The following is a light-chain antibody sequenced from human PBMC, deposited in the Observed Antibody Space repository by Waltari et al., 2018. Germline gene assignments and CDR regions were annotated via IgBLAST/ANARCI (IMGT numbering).Light chain of an antibody. J-gene: IGKJ1*01. Sequence: DIVMTQSPDSPAVPLGERATIHCNHNQSLLHYSNNKNYLVWYQQKLGQPPKVLIYWASTRESGVPDRFTGSGSATDFARTISSLQAEDVAVYYCQKYFSTPRTFGQGTKVEIK. CDR1: QSLLHYSNNKNY. V-gene: IGKV4-1*01. CDR3: QKYFSTPRT. CDR2: WAS.